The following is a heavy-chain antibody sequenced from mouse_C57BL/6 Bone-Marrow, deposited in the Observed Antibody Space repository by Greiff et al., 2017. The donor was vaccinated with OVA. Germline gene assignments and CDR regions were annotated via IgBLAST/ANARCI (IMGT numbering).Heavy chain of an antibody. V-gene: IGHV14-3*01. CDR1: GFNIKNTY. J-gene: IGHJ4*01. Sequence: DVQLQESVAELVRPGASVKLSCTASGFNIKNTYMHWVKQRPEQGLEWIGRIDPANDNTKYAPKFQGKATMTADTSSNTAYLQLSSLSSEDTAVYCCARGSFGSSVYAMDYWGQGTSVTVSS. CDR2: IDPANDNT. CDR3: ARGSFGSSVYAMDY. D-gene: IGHD1-1*01.